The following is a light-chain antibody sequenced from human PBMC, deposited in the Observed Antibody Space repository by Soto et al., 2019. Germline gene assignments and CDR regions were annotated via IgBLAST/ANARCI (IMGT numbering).Light chain of an antibody. CDR2: DVS. V-gene: IGKV1-5*01. J-gene: IGKJ2*01. CDR3: QHTTDFT. CDR1: SSKW. Sequence: IQMTQSPSTLAASVGDTVTMTCRSSSKWLAWYQKKPGKAPKLLIYDVSNLERGVPPRFSGSTSGAESTLTITGLQPDDLGTYYCQHTTDFTFXQGTKVDIK.